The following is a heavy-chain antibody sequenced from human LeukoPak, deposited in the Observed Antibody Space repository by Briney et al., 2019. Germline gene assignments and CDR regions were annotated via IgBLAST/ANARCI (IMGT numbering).Heavy chain of an antibody. CDR3: ARLVGVWGYYFDY. V-gene: IGHV4-34*01. CDR1: GGSFSGYY. Sequence: SETLSLTCAVYGGSFSGYYWRWIRQPPGKGLEWIGSIYYSGSTYYNPSLKSRVTISVDTSKNQFSLKLSSVTAADTAVYYCARLVGVWGYYFDYWGQGTLVTVSS. CDR2: IYYSGST. J-gene: IGHJ4*02. D-gene: IGHD3-16*01.